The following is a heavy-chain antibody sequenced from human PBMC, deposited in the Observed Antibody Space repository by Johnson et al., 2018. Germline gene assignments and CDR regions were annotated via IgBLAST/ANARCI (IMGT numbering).Heavy chain of an antibody. D-gene: IGHD3-10*01. CDR1: GFNFSSYG. Sequence: QVQLVQSGGGVVQPGRSLRLSCAASGFNFSSYGMHWVRQAPGKGLEWVAVISYDGSTKYYADSVKGRFTISRDNSKNTLYLHMNSLRAEDTAVYYCAGGGSWFYDYVDVWGKGTTVTGAS. V-gene: IGHV3-30*03. J-gene: IGHJ6*03. CDR3: AGGGSWFYDYVDV. CDR2: ISYDGSTK.